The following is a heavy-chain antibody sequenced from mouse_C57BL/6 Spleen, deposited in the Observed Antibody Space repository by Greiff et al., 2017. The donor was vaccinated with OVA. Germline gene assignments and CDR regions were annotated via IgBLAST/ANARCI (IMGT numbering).Heavy chain of an antibody. Sequence: QVQLKQSGPELVKPGASVKISCKASGYAFSSSWMNWVKQWPGKGLEWIGRIYPGDGDTNYNGKFKGKATLTADKSSSTAYMQLSSLTSEDSAVYFCARGGGGAFAYWGQGTLVTVSA. CDR2: IYPGDGDT. CDR3: ARGGGGAFAY. J-gene: IGHJ3*01. CDR1: GYAFSSSW. V-gene: IGHV1-82*01.